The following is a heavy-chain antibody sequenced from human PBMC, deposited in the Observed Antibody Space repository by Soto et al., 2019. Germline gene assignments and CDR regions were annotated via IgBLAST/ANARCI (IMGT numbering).Heavy chain of an antibody. CDR1: GGSISSSSYY. CDR3: ATTYCGGDCYHWYFDL. V-gene: IGHV4-39*01. CDR2: IYYSGST. D-gene: IGHD2-21*01. Sequence: QLQLQESGPGLVKPSETLSLTCTVSGGSISSSSYYWGWIRQPPGKGLEWIGSIYYSGSTYYNPSLKSRVTISVDTSKNQFSLKLSSVTAADTAVYYCATTYCGGDCYHWYFDLWGRGTLVTVSS. J-gene: IGHJ2*01.